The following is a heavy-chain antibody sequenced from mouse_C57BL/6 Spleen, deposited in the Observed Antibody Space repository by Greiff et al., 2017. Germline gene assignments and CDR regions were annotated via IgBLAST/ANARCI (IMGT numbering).Heavy chain of an antibody. CDR1: GFTFSSYG. CDR2: ISSGGSYT. J-gene: IGHJ3*01. D-gene: IGHD2-2*01. Sequence: EVKLMESGGDLVKPGGSLKLSCAASGFTFSSYGMSWVRQTPDKRLEWVATISSGGSYTYYPDSVKGRFTISRDNAKNTLYLQMSSLKSEDTAMYYCARDDGYDSAYWGQGTLVTVSA. CDR3: ARDDGYDSAY. V-gene: IGHV5-6*01.